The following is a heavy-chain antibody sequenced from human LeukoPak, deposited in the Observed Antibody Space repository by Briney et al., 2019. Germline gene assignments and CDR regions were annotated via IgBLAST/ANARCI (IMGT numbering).Heavy chain of an antibody. D-gene: IGHD6-13*01. CDR3: ANKIPTRIAAAEPPFDY. V-gene: IGHV3-23*01. CDR1: GFTFSSYA. CDR2: ISGSGGST. Sequence: GGSLRLSCAASGFTFSSYAMSWVRQAPGKGLEWVSAISGSGGSTYYADSVKGRFTISRDNSKNTLYLQMNSLRAEDTAVYYCANKIPTRIAAAEPPFDYWGQGTLSPSPQ. J-gene: IGHJ4*02.